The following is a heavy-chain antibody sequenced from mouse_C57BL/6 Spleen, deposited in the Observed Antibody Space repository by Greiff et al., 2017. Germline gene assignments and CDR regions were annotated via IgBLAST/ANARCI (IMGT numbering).Heavy chain of an antibody. CDR2: IDPEDGDT. D-gene: IGHD1-1*01. CDR3: ARYYGSSYVPYFAY. Sequence: DVKLQESGAELVKPGASVKLSCTASGFNIKDYYMHWVKQRTEQGLEWIGRIDPEDGDTKYAQKFQGKATITADTSSNTAYLQLSSLTSEATAVYYCARYYGSSYVPYFAYWGQGTTLTVSS. J-gene: IGHJ2*01. CDR1: GFNIKDYY. V-gene: IGHV14-2*01.